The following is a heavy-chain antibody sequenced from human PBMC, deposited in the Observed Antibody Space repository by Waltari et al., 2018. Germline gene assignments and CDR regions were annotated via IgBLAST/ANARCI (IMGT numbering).Heavy chain of an antibody. CDR1: GGTFRSHA. D-gene: IGHD6-13*01. CDR2: IIPIFGTA. V-gene: IGHV1-69*14. Sequence: QVQLVHSGAEVKKPGSSVKVSCKASGGTFRSHAISWVRQAPGQGLEWMGRIIPIFGTANYAQKFQGRVTITADKSTSTAYMELSSLRSEDTAVYYCARGPYSSSWFFDYWGQGTLVTVSS. CDR3: ARGPYSSSWFFDY. J-gene: IGHJ4*02.